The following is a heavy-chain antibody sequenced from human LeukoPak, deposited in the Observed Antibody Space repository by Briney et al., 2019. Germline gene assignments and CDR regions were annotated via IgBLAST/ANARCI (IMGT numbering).Heavy chain of an antibody. V-gene: IGHV4-39*01. Sequence: WVRQAPGKGLEWIASIYYSGSTYYNPSLKSRVTISVDTSKNQFSMKLSSVTAADTAVFYCARLGDTHFDSWGQGTLVTVSS. CDR3: ARLGDTHFDS. D-gene: IGHD3-16*01. J-gene: IGHJ4*02. CDR2: IYYSGST.